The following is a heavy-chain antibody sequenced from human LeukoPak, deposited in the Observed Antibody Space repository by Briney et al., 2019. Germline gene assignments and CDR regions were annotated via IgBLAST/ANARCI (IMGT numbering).Heavy chain of an antibody. CDR1: GGSISSSSYY. CDR3: ARTYCGGDCRGYYYHYYMDV. Sequence: PSETLSLTCTVSGGSISSSSYYWGWIRQPPGKGLEWIGRIYTSGSTKYNPSLKSRVTISVDRSKNQFSLKLSSVTAADTAVYYCARTYCGGDCRGYYYHYYMDVWGKGTTVTISS. CDR2: IYTSGST. V-gene: IGHV4-39*07. J-gene: IGHJ6*03. D-gene: IGHD2-21*02.